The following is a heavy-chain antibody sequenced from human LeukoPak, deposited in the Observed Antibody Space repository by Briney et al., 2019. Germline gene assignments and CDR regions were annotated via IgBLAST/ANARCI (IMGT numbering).Heavy chain of an antibody. CDR3: AREPPGY. V-gene: IGHV4-61*02. CDR1: GGSVTSGNYY. Sequence: SETLSLTCTVSGGSVTSGNYYWNWIRQPAGKGLEWIGRIYTNGGASYNPSLKSRVTISIDASKNQFSLKLSSVTAAGTAVYYCAREPPGYWGQGILVTVSS. J-gene: IGHJ4*02. CDR2: IYTNGGA.